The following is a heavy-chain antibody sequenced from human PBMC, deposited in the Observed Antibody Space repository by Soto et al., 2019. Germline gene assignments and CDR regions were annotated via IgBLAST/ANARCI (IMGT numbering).Heavy chain of an antibody. J-gene: IGHJ6*02. CDR3: ARVTPPYYYYGLDV. CDR2: IIPIFGTT. V-gene: IGHV1-69*15. Sequence: QVQLVQSGAEVKKPGSSVKVSCKASGGTFSSYAISWVRQAPGQGLEWMGRIIPIFGTTNYAQKVQGRVTITADASTSTAYMGLSSLRSEGKAVYYFARVTPPYYYYGLDVLGQGTTVTVSS. CDR1: GGTFSSYA.